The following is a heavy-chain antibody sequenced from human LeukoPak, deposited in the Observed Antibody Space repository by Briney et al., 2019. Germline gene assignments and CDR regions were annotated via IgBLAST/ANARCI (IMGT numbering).Heavy chain of an antibody. CDR2: ISGSGGST. D-gene: IGHD2-15*01. Sequence: GGSLRLSCAASGFTFSSYAMSWVRQAPGKGLEWVSTISGSGGSTYYPDSVKGRFTISRDNSKNTVYLQMNSLRAEDTAVYYCAKSIVGVVAGTAGHYFDYWGQGTLVIVSS. CDR1: GFTFSSYA. CDR3: AKSIVGVVAGTAGHYFDY. J-gene: IGHJ4*02. V-gene: IGHV3-23*01.